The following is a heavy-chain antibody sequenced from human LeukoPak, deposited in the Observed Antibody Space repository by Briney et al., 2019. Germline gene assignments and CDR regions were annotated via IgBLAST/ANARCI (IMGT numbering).Heavy chain of an antibody. V-gene: IGHV3-30*02. Sequence: GGSLRLSCVVSGFTFSSYGMHWVRQAPGKGLEWVAFMTYDGSKRPYADSVKGRFTISRDNSKNTLYLQMNSLRAEDTAVYYCAKGTTTVVTPFDYWGQGTLVTVSS. J-gene: IGHJ4*02. CDR3: AKGTTTVVTPFDY. D-gene: IGHD4-23*01. CDR1: GFTFSSYG. CDR2: MTYDGSKR.